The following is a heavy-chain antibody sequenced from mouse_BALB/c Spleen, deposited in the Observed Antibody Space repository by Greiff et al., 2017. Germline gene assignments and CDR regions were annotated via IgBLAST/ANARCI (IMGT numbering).Heavy chain of an antibody. CDR2: ISYSGST. CDR3: ARWLPSLDY. Sequence: EVQLVESGPGLVKPSQSLSLTCTVTGYSITSDYAWNWIRQFPGNKLEWMGYISYSGSTSYNPSLKSRISITRDTSKNQFFMQLNSVTTEDTATYYCARWLPSLDYWGQGTTLTVSS. V-gene: IGHV3-2*02. J-gene: IGHJ2*01. D-gene: IGHD2-2*01. CDR1: GYSITSDYA.